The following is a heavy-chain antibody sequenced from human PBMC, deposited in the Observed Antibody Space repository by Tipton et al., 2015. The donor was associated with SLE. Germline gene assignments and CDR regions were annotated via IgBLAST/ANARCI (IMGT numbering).Heavy chain of an antibody. CDR3: AKGARDAFDI. V-gene: IGHV4-59*08. Sequence: LRLSCTVSGGSINSYYWTWIRLPPGKGLEWIGHIYYNGNTNYNPSLKIRVTISVDTSKNQFSLKLGSVTAADTAVYYCAKGARDAFDIWGQGTMVTVSS. CDR1: GGSINSYY. D-gene: IGHD1-26*01. CDR2: IYYNGNT. J-gene: IGHJ3*02.